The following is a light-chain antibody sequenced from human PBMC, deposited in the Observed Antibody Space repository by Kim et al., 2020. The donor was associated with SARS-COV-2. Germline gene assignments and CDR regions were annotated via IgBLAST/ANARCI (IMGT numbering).Light chain of an antibody. CDR3: QQYHDWPPIT. CDR1: QSVGRN. J-gene: IGKJ5*01. CDR2: GAS. V-gene: IGKV3-15*01. Sequence: EIVMTQSPDIVSVSPGERATLSCRASQSVGRNLAWYQQKPGQAPRLLIYGASTRATGIPARFSGSGSGTDFTLTVSSLQSEDFAVYYCQQYHDWPPITFGQGTRLEIK.